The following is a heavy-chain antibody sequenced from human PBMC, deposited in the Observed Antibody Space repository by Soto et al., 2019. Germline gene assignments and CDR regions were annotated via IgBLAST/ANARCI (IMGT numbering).Heavy chain of an antibody. CDR3: ARTTAGNYYYYGMDV. V-gene: IGHV1-8*01. CDR1: GYTFTSYD. CDR2: MNPNSGNT. J-gene: IGHJ6*02. D-gene: IGHD6-13*01. Sequence: ASVKVSCKASGYTFTSYDVNWVRQATGQGLEWMGWMNPNSGNTGYAQKFQGRVTMTRNTSISTAYMELSSLRSEDTAVYYCARTTAGNYYYYGMDVWGQGTTVTVSS.